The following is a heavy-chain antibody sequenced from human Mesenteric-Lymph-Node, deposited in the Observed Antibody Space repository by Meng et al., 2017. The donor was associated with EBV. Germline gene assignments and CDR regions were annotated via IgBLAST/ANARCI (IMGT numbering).Heavy chain of an antibody. J-gene: IGHJ4*02. V-gene: IGHV4-34*01. Sequence: QVQLQESGPGLVKPSETLSLTCAVYGGSFSGYYWSWIRQPPGKGLEWIGEINHSGSTNYNPSLKSRVTISVDTSKNQFSLKLSSVTAADTAVYYCARGYSSSWYYFDYWGQGTLVTVSA. CDR1: GGSFSGYY. CDR2: INHSGST. CDR3: ARGYSSSWYYFDY. D-gene: IGHD6-13*01.